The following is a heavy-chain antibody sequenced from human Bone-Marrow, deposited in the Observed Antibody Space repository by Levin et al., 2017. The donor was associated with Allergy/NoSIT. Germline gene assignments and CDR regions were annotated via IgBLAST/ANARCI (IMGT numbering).Heavy chain of an antibody. CDR1: GGSISSSSYY. Sequence: KSSETLSLTCTVSGGSISSSSYYWGWIRQPPGKGLEWIGSIYYSGSTYYNPSLKSRVTISVDTSKNQFSLKLSSVTAADTAVYYCARRLRYFDWLFSDWITADAFDIWGQGTMVTVSS. CDR3: ARRLRYFDWLFSDWITADAFDI. V-gene: IGHV4-39*01. D-gene: IGHD3-9*01. J-gene: IGHJ3*02. CDR2: IYYSGST.